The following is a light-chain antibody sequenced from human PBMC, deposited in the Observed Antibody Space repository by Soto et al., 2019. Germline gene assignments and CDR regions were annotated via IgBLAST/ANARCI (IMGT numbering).Light chain of an antibody. V-gene: IGKV3-11*01. J-gene: IGKJ1*01. Sequence: IVLTQCTASLCLSPGDGATLSCMASQRFXSYFDWYQQKPGQAPRVLTDDASNRATGSPARLSGSGSGKDFTLPISSLEPEDFAVYYCQQRSNWLWTFGQGTKVDIK. CDR1: QRFXSY. CDR2: DAS. CDR3: QQRSNWLWT.